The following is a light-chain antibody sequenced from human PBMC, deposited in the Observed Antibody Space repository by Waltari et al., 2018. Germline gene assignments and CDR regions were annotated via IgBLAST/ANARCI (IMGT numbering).Light chain of an antibody. Sequence: EIVLAQSPGTLSLSPGESATLSCRASQSVSRSLAWYQQQPGQAPRLLIYGKSIRATGIPDRFSGSGSGTDFSLTISRMESEDFAVYYCQHYDGSVVTFGGGTKVEIK. J-gene: IGKJ4*01. CDR2: GKS. CDR1: QSVSRS. V-gene: IGKV3-20*01. CDR3: QHYDGSVVT.